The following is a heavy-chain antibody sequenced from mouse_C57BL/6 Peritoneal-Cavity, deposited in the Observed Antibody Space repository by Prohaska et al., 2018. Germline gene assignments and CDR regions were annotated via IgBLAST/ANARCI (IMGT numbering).Heavy chain of an antibody. V-gene: IGHV2-6*03. CDR1: GFSLTSYG. Sequence: LSITCTVSGFSLTSYGVHWVRQHPGKGLEWLVVIWSDGSTTYNSALKSRLSISKDNSKSQVFLKMNSLQTDDTAMYYCARGLLKAMDYWGQGTSVTVSS. J-gene: IGHJ4*01. D-gene: IGHD1-3*01. CDR2: IWSDGST. CDR3: ARGLLKAMDY.